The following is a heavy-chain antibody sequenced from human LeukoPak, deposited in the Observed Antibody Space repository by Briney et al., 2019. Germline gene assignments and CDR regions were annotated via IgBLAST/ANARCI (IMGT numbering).Heavy chain of an antibody. CDR2: ISVNSGNT. Sequence: GGSLRLSCTASGYTFISYSMNWVRQAPGKGLEWIAYISVNSGNTKYADSVKGRVTISRDKARNSLYLQMNSLRVEDTAVYYCARDHRYAFDNWGHGTLVTVSS. D-gene: IGHD5-12*01. V-gene: IGHV3-48*01. CDR3: ARDHRYAFDN. J-gene: IGHJ4*01. CDR1: GYTFISYS.